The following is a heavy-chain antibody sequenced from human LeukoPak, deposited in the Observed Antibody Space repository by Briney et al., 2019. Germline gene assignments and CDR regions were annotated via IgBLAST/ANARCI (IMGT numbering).Heavy chain of an antibody. CDR1: GGSISSSSYY. J-gene: IGHJ5*02. V-gene: IGHV4-39*01. D-gene: IGHD3-10*01. CDR3: ARLADITMVRGVGWFDP. CDR2: IDYSGST. Sequence: PSETLSLTCTVSGGSISSSSYYWGWIRQPPGKGLEWIGSIDYSGSTYYNPSLKSRVTISVDTSKNQFSLKLSSVTAADTAVYYCARLADITMVRGVGWFDPWGQGTLVTVSS.